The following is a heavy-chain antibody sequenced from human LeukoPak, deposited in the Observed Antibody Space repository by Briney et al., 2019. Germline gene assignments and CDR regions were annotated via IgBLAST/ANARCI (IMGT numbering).Heavy chain of an antibody. J-gene: IGHJ3*02. Sequence: QSGGSLSLSCAPSGYTFSSYAMSWVRQAPGKALEWVSAISGSGGSTYYADCVKGRFTISRDNSKNTLYLQMNSLRAEDTAVYYCAKVAAAGTKIDAFDIWGQGTMVTVSS. CDR2: ISGSGGST. D-gene: IGHD6-13*01. V-gene: IGHV3-23*01. CDR1: GYTFSSYA. CDR3: AKVAAAGTKIDAFDI.